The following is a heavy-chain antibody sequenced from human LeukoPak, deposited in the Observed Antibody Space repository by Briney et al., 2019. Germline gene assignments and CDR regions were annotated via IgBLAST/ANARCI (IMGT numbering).Heavy chain of an antibody. Sequence: GGSLRLSCAAPGFTFSDYYVSCIRQAPGKGLEWVSYISSSSTSTNYADSVKGRFTISRDNAKNSLYLQMNSLRVGDTAVYYCARDPPNAWGQGTLVTVSS. CDR3: ARDPPNA. V-gene: IGHV3-11*06. CDR2: ISSSSTST. J-gene: IGHJ5*02. D-gene: IGHD2-8*01. CDR1: GFTFSDYY.